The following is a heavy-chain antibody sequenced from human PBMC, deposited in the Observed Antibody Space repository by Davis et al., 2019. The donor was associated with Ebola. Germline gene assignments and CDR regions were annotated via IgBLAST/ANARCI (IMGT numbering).Heavy chain of an antibody. Sequence: GESLKISCAASGFTFSSYSMNWVRQAPGKGLEWVSSISSSSSYIYYADSVKGRFTISRDNAKNSLYLQMNSLRAEDTAVYYCARDLGYSSGWHDYWGQGTLVTVSS. V-gene: IGHV3-21*01. D-gene: IGHD6-19*01. J-gene: IGHJ4*02. CDR1: GFTFSSYS. CDR3: ARDLGYSSGWHDY. CDR2: ISSSSSYI.